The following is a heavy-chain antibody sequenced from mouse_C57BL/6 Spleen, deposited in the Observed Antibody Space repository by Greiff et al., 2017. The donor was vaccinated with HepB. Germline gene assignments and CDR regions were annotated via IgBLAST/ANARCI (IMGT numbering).Heavy chain of an antibody. CDR1: GYTFTGYW. D-gene: IGHD1-1*01. CDR3: ARSPIYYYGSSFVGWYFDV. Sequence: QVQLQQSGAELMKPGASVKLSCKATGYTFTGYWIEWVKQRPRHGLEWIGEILPGSGSTNYNEKFKGKATFTADTSSNTAYMQLSSLTTEDSAIYYCARSPIYYYGSSFVGWYFDVWGTGTTVTVSS. J-gene: IGHJ1*03. CDR2: ILPGSGST. V-gene: IGHV1-9*01.